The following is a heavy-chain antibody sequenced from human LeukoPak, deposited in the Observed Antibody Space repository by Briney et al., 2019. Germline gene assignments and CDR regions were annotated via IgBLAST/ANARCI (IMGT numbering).Heavy chain of an antibody. D-gene: IGHD3-22*01. CDR1: GYTLTELS. CDR2: FYPEDGET. V-gene: IGHV1-24*01. J-gene: IGHJ3*02. Sequence: ASVNVSCKVSGYTLTELSMHWVRQAPGKRLEWMGGFYPEDGETIYAQKFQGRVTMTEDTSTDTAYMELSSLRSEDTAVYYCATDYHYDSSGYDIWGQGTMVTVSS. CDR3: ATDYHYDSSGYDI.